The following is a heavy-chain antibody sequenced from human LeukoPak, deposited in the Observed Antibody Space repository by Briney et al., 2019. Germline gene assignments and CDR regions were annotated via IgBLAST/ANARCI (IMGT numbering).Heavy chain of an antibody. V-gene: IGHV4-61*02. CDR1: GGSINIGSYY. CDR3: VREYLYDGASIYDP. Sequence: KPSETLSLTCIVSGGSINIGSYYWSWIRQPAGKGLEWIGRIYTSGSTNYDPSLKSRVTISVDTSKNQFSLKLTSVTAADTAVYYCVREYLYDGASIYDPWGQGTLVTVSS. D-gene: IGHD3-3*01. CDR2: IYTSGST. J-gene: IGHJ5*02.